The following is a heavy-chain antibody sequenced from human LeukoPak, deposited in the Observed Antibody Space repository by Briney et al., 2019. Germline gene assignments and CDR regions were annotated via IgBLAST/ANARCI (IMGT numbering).Heavy chain of an antibody. Sequence: GGSLRLSCYASGFTFSNFAMNWVRQAPGKGLEWISFISSGGTTISYAESVRGRFTISRDNARNSLFLHMNSLRVEDTAVYYCARDLMPYVDPEYFDHWGQGTLVTVSS. V-gene: IGHV3-48*03. D-gene: IGHD3-9*01. J-gene: IGHJ4*02. CDR2: ISSGGTTI. CDR3: ARDLMPYVDPEYFDH. CDR1: GFTFSNFA.